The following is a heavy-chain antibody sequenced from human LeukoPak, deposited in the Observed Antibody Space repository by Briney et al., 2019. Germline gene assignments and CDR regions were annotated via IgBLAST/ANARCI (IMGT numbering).Heavy chain of an antibody. J-gene: IGHJ6*02. CDR2: ISYSGST. Sequence: PSQTLSLTPTVSGGAISSYSSSSIWQTPRKRLEWVLGISYSGSTTYKPSRGAKSHYNPSLQSRVTIVVDTSKNQFSLNLSSVTAAGTAVYYCARQRRDGGIASYYYGMDVWGQGTTVAVSS. CDR1: GGAISSYS. CDR3: ARQRRDGGIASYYYGMDV. V-gene: IGHV4-59*08. D-gene: IGHD2-15*01.